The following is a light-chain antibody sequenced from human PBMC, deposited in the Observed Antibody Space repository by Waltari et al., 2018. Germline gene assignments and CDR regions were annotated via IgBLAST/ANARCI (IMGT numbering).Light chain of an antibody. CDR3: QQSYSTPFT. Sequence: DIQMTQSPSSLSASVGDRFTITCRASQSISSYLNWYQQKPGKAPRLLIYAASNLQSGVPSRFGGSGSGTDFTLIISSLQPEDFATYYCQQSYSTPFTFGGGTKVEIK. V-gene: IGKV1-39*01. CDR2: AAS. CDR1: QSISSY. J-gene: IGKJ4*01.